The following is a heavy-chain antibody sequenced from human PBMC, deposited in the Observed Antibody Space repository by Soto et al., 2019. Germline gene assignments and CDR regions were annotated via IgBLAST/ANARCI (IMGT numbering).Heavy chain of an antibody. J-gene: IGHJ6*02. CDR1: GGLFYSSA. CDR3: ARERRYYGSGRYWDYYNYYGMDV. V-gene: IGHV1-2*02. CDR2: INPNSGGT. D-gene: IGHD3-10*01. Sequence: GASVKVSCKASGGLFYSSAINWGRQAPVQGLEWMGCINPNSGGTNYSQKFQGRVTMTRDTSISIAYMELRRLRSADTALYSCARERRYYGSGRYWDYYNYYGMDVWGQGTTVTVSS.